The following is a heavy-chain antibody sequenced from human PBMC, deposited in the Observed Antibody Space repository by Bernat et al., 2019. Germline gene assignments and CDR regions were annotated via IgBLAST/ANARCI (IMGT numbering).Heavy chain of an antibody. Sequence: QVQLQESGPGLVKPSETLSLTCTVSGGSISSYYWGWIRQPPGKGLEWIGYIYYSGSTNYNPSLKSRVTISVDTSKNQFSLKLSSVTAADTAVYYCARDVPYRYCSGGSCSGAFDIWGQGTMVTVSS. V-gene: IGHV4-59*01. CDR1: GGSISSYY. D-gene: IGHD2-15*01. CDR2: IYYSGST. CDR3: ARDVPYRYCSGGSCSGAFDI. J-gene: IGHJ3*02.